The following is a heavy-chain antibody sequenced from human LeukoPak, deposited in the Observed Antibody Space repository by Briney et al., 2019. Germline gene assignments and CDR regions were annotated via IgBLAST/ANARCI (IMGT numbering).Heavy chain of an antibody. CDR2: HYSGENT. CDR1: GFTVSTFY. V-gene: IGHV3-66*01. Sequence: GGSLRLSCAASGFTVSTFYMSCVRQAPGKGLEWVSVHYSGENTNYADSVKGRFTISRDNSKNTLYLQMNSLRAEDTAVYYCARDGAAGALDIWGQGTMVIVSS. J-gene: IGHJ3*02. CDR3: ARDGAAGALDI. D-gene: IGHD4/OR15-4a*01.